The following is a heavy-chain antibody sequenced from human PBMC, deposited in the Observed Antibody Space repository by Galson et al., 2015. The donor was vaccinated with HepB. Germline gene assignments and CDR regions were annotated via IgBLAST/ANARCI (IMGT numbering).Heavy chain of an antibody. CDR3: VRDRAYNGSLTGYYFDY. J-gene: IGHJ4*02. CDR2: ISGTSSFT. Sequence: GLEWVSYISGTSSFTDYADSVKGRFTISRDNAKNSLYLQMNSLRAEDTAVYYCVRDRAYNGSLTGYYFDYWGQGTLVTVSS. D-gene: IGHD1-26*01. V-gene: IGHV3-11*06.